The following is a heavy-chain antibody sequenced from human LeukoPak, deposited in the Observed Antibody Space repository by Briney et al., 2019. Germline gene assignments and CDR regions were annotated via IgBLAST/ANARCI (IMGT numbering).Heavy chain of an antibody. CDR1: GFTFSSYA. Sequence: GGSLRLSCAASGFTFSSYAMHWVRQAPGKGLEWVAVISYDGSNKYYADSVKGRFTISRDNSKNTLYLQMNSLRAEDTAVYYCARDRDYYDSSGYRNYFDYWGQGTLVTVSS. CDR2: ISYDGSNK. D-gene: IGHD3-22*01. J-gene: IGHJ4*02. V-gene: IGHV3-30-3*01. CDR3: ARDRDYYDSSGYRNYFDY.